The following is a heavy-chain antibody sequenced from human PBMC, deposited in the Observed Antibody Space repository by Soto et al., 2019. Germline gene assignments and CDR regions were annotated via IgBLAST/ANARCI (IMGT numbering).Heavy chain of an antibody. CDR1: GYTFTGYG. D-gene: IGHD6-19*01. J-gene: IGHJ5*02. Sequence: GASVKVSCKASGYTFTGYGISWVRQAPGQGLEWMGGISAYNGNTHYAQKLQGRVTMTTDTSTSTVYMELRSLRSDDTAVYYCARVVASSGNNWFDPWGQGTLITVSS. CDR3: ARVVASSGNNWFDP. V-gene: IGHV1-18*04. CDR2: ISAYNGNT.